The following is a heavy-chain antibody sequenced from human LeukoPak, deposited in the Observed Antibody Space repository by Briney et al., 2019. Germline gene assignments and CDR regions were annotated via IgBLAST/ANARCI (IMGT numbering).Heavy chain of an antibody. Sequence: SEPLSLTCTVSGGPISSYYWSWIRQPPGKGLEWIGYIYYSGSTNYNPSLKSRVTISVDTSKNQFSLKLSSVTAADTAVYYCARHGYDSSGYYSFWYFDLWGRGTLVTVSS. CDR3: ARHGYDSSGYYSFWYFDL. V-gene: IGHV4-59*08. CDR2: IYYSGST. D-gene: IGHD3-22*01. CDR1: GGPISSYY. J-gene: IGHJ2*01.